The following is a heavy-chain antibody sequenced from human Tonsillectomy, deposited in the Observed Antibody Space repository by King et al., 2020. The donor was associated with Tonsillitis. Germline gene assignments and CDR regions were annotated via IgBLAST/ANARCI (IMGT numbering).Heavy chain of an antibody. CDR1: GFTFNNSD. J-gene: IGHJ5*02. CDR2: IWYDGSNR. V-gene: IGHV3-33*01. D-gene: IGHD6-19*01. Sequence: VQLVESGGGVVQPGRSLRLSCAASGFTFNNSDMHWVRQAPGKGLEWVAVIWYDGSNRHYADFVKGRFTISRDSSKNTLYLQMNSLRADDTAVYYCASDHVIAVAGSVSWGQGTLVTVSS. CDR3: ASDHVIAVAGSVS.